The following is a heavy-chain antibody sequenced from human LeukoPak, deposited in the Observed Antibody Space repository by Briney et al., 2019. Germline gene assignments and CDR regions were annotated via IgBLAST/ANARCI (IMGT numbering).Heavy chain of an antibody. CDR2: INPGGGST. J-gene: IGHJ4*02. D-gene: IGHD6-19*01. CDR3: ARGYSSGWVDY. V-gene: IGHV1-46*01. CDR1: GYTFISYH. Sequence: ASVKVSCKASGYTFISYHMHWVRQAPGQGLEWMGIINPGGGSTSYAQKFQGRVTMTRDTSTSTVYMELSSLRSEDTAVYYCARGYSSGWVDYWGQGTLVTVSS.